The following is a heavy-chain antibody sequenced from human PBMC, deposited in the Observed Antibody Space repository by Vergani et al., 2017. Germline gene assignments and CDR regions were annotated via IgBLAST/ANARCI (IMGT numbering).Heavy chain of an antibody. CDR3: ARADWGDSSGYYYDY. J-gene: IGHJ4*02. CDR1: GGSISSGDYY. CDR2: IYYSGST. V-gene: IGHV4-30-4*08. D-gene: IGHD3-22*01. Sequence: QVQLQESGPGLVKPSQTLSLTCTVSGGSISSGDYYWSWIRQPPGKGLEWIGYIYYSGSTYYNPSLKSRVTISVDTSKNQFSRKLSSVTAADTAVYYCARADWGDSSGYYYDYWGQGTLVTVSS.